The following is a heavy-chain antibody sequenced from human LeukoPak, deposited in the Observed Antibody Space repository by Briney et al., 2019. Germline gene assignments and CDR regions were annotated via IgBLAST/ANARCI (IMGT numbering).Heavy chain of an antibody. CDR1: GDTISSSRFF. V-gene: IGHV4-39*02. CDR3: ARDANYRDRSGYPSPFDF. J-gene: IGHJ4*02. Sequence: PSETLSLTCTVSGDTISSSRFFWAWIRQPPGKGLEWIASLSDRGSPKYSPSFQIRVSIFTDTAKNQLSLTLRSVTAADTAVYYCARDANYRDRSGYPSPFDFWGQGILVTVSS. D-gene: IGHD6-19*01. CDR2: LSDRGSP.